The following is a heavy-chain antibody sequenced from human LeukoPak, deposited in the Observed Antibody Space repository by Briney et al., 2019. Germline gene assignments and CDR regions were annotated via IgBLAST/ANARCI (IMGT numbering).Heavy chain of an antibody. D-gene: IGHD5-18*01. J-gene: IGHJ4*02. CDR2: ISYDGSNK. Sequence: SGGSLRLSCAASGFTFSSYGMHWVRQAPGKGLEWVAVISYDGSNKYYADSVKGRFTISRDNSKNTLYLQMNSLRAEDTAVYYCASDGYSYAGDYFDYWGQGTLVTVSS. V-gene: IGHV3-30*03. CDR3: ASDGYSYAGDYFDY. CDR1: GFTFSSYG.